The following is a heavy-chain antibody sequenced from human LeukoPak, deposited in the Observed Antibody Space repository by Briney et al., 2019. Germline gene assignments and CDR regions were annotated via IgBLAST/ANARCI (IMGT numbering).Heavy chain of an antibody. V-gene: IGHV3-30*04. CDR1: GFTFSSYA. J-gene: IGHJ4*02. CDR2: ISYDGSNK. CDR3: TRDPSNSGSYSRLDY. Sequence: PGGSLRLSCAASGFTFSSYAMHWVRQAPGKGLEWVAVISYDGSNKYYADSVKGRFTISRDNSKNTLYLQMNSLRAEDTALYYCTRDPSNSGSYSRLDYWGQGTLVTVSS. D-gene: IGHD1-26*01.